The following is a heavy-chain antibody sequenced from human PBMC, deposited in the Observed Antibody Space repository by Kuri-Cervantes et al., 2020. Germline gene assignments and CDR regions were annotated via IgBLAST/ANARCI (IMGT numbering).Heavy chain of an antibody. V-gene: IGHV3-9*01. D-gene: IGHD2-15*01. CDR1: GFTFDDYA. CDR3: AKEYCSGGSCYWADGDYFDY. CDR2: ISWNSGSI. J-gene: IGHJ4*02. Sequence: GGSLRLSCAASGFTFDDYAMHWVRHAPGKGLEWVSGISWNSGSIGYADSVKGRFTISRDNAKNSLYLQMNSLRAEDTALYYCAKEYCSGGSCYWADGDYFDYWGQGTLVTVSS.